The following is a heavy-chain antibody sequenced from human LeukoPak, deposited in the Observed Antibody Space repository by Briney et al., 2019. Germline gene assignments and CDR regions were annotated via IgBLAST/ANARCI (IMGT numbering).Heavy chain of an antibody. CDR1: GFTLSSYA. J-gene: IGHJ4*02. D-gene: IGHD3-22*01. Sequence: PGGSLRLSCAASGFTLSSYAMSWVRQAPGKGLEWVSAISGSGGSTYYADSVKGRFTISRDNSKNTLYLQMNSLRAEDTAVYYCAKDEYYYDSSGYYDYWGQRTLVTVSS. V-gene: IGHV3-23*01. CDR2: ISGSGGST. CDR3: AKDEYYYDSSGYYDY.